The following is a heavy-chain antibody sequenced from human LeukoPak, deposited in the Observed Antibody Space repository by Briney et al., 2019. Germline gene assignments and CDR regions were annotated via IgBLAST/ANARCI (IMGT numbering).Heavy chain of an antibody. V-gene: IGHV3-53*01. CDR2: FYVSGAT. CDR1: GFSVTNNY. D-gene: IGHD5-24*01. CDR3: ERGDGYNFFDY. J-gene: IGHJ4*02. Sequence: GGSLRLSCAVSGFSVTNNYMSWVRQAPGKGLEWVSVFYVSGATYYADSVKGRFTISRDNSENTLYLQMKSLRAEDTAVYYCERGDGYNFFDYWGQGTLVTVSS.